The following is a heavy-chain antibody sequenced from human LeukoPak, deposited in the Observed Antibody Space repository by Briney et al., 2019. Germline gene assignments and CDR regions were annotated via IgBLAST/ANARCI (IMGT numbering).Heavy chain of an antibody. CDR1: GFTVSSNY. CDR2: IYSGGST. D-gene: IGHD4-17*01. V-gene: IGHV3-66*01. CDR3: ARDSNMTTVTSTYYYYGMDV. J-gene: IGHJ6*02. Sequence: GGSLRLSCAASGFTVSSNYMRWVRQAPGKGLEWVSDIYSGGSTYYSDSVKGRFTISRDNSKNTLYLQMNSLRAEDTALYYCARDSNMTTVTSTYYYYGMDVWGQGTTVTVSS.